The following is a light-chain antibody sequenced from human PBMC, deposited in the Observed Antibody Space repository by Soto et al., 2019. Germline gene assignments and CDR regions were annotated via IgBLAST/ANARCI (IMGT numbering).Light chain of an antibody. CDR2: DAS. CDR3: QQRSNWPT. Sequence: EIVLTRSPATLSLSPGERATLSCRASQSVSSYLAWYQQKPGQAPRLLIYDASNRATGIPARFSGSGSGTDFTFTISSLEPEDFAVYYCQQRSNWPTFGPGTKVDIK. CDR1: QSVSSY. V-gene: IGKV3-11*01. J-gene: IGKJ3*01.